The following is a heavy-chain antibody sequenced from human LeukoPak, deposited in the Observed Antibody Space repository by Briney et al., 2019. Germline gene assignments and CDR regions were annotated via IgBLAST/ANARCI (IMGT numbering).Heavy chain of an antibody. J-gene: IGHJ5*02. CDR2: INIGGTNT. CDR1: GFTFNDYY. Sequence: GGSLRLSCAASGFTFNDYYMSWIRQAPGKGLEWLSYINIGGTNTHYADSVKGRFTISRDNAMKSLCLEMNNLRAEDTAVYYCATDGAGFDTWGQGVLVTVSS. CDR3: ATDGAGFDT. V-gene: IGHV3-11*01.